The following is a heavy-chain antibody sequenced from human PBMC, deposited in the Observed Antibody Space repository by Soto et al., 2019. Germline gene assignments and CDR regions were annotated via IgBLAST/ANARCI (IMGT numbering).Heavy chain of an antibody. CDR3: ARGFNYYDSSGYYPVIDY. CDR1: GYTFTGYY. J-gene: IGHJ4*02. Sequence: ASVKVSCKASGYTFTGYYMHWVRQAPGQGLEWMGWINPNSGGTNYAQKFQGWVTMTRDTSISTAYMELSRLRSDDTAVYYCARGFNYYDSSGYYPVIDYWGQGTLVTVSS. V-gene: IGHV1-2*04. CDR2: INPNSGGT. D-gene: IGHD3-22*01.